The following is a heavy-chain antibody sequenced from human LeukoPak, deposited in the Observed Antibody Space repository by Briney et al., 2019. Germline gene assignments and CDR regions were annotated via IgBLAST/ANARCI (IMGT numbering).Heavy chain of an antibody. D-gene: IGHD3-10*01. V-gene: IGHV3-48*01. CDR2: ISSSSDTI. Sequence: GGSLRLSCAASGFTLITYSMNWVRQAPGKGLEWVSYISSSSDTIYYADSVKGRFTISRDNAKNSLYLQMNSLRAEDTAVYYCAKDRVLGYYGSGTPFDYWGQGTLVTVSS. CDR1: GFTLITYS. J-gene: IGHJ4*02. CDR3: AKDRVLGYYGSGTPFDY.